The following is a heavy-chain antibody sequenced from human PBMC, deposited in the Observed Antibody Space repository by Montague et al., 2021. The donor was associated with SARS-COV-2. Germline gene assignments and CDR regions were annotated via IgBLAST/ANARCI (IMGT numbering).Heavy chain of an antibody. Sequence: SETLSLTCTVSGGSISSSSYYWGWIRRPPGKGLEWIGSIYYSGSTYYNPSLKSRVTISVDTSKNQFSLKLSSVTAADTAVYYCAADHGERDWFDPWGQGALVTVSS. CDR3: AADHGERDWFDP. CDR2: IYYSGST. CDR1: GGSISSSSYY. V-gene: IGHV4-39*01. D-gene: IGHD4-17*01. J-gene: IGHJ5*02.